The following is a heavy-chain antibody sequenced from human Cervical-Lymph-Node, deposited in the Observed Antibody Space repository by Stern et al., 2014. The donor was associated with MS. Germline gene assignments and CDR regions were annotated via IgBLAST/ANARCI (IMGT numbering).Heavy chain of an antibody. J-gene: IGHJ4*02. CDR3: ASIQLWSKSFDY. D-gene: IGHD1-1*01. CDR1: NVSIGLFY. Sequence: QVQLQESGPGLVKPSETLSLTCTVSNVSIGLFYWSWIRQSPGRGLEWIVYVYYSGSTDYIPSLKSRVTMAVDTSKSQFSLKLSSLTAADTAVYYCASIQLWSKSFDYWGRGTLVTVSS. CDR2: VYYSGST. V-gene: IGHV4-59*01.